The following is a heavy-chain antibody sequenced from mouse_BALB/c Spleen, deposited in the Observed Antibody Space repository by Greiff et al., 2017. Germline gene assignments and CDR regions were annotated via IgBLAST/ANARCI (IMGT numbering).Heavy chain of an antibody. CDR1: GFTFSSYA. CDR2: ISSGGST. D-gene: IGHD2-3*01. CDR3: ARGNDGYYFDD. Sequence: EVKLVESGGGLVKPGGSLKLSCAASGFTFSSYAMPWVRQTPEKRLEWVASISSGGSTYYSDSVKGRFTISRDNARNILYLQMSSLRSEDTAMYYCARGNDGYYFDDWGQGTTLTVSS. V-gene: IGHV5-6-5*01. J-gene: IGHJ2*01.